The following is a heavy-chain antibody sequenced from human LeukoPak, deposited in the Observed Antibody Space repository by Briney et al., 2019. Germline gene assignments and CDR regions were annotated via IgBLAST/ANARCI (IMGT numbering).Heavy chain of an antibody. CDR2: INPSGGST. Sequence: ASVEVSCKASGFTFTSSAMQWVRQAPGQGLDWMGIINPSGGSTIYAQKFLGRVTMTRDTSTNTVYMDLSSLRSDDTAVYYCARGGMGIQLWSFDDWGQGTLVTVSS. J-gene: IGHJ4*02. CDR1: GFTFTSSA. CDR3: ARGGMGIQLWSFDD. V-gene: IGHV1-46*01. D-gene: IGHD5-18*01.